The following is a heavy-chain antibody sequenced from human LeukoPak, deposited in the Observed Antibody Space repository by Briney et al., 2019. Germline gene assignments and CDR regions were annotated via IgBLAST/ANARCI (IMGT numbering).Heavy chain of an antibody. V-gene: IGHV3-7*01. CDR1: GFTFSSYW. D-gene: IGHD2-2*01. Sequence: GGSLRLSCAASGFTFSSYWMSWVRQAPGKGLEWVANIKQDGSEKYYVDSVKGRFTISRDNAKNSLYLQMNSLRAEDTAVYYCARVPAATFRTYYYYYYMDVWDKGTTVTVSS. CDR2: IKQDGSEK. CDR3: ARVPAATFRTYYYYYYMDV. J-gene: IGHJ6*03.